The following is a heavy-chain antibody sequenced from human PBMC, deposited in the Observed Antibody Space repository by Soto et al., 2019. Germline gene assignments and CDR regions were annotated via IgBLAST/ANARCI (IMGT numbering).Heavy chain of an antibody. Sequence: QVQLVESGGGVVQPGRSLRLSCAASGFTFSLFDMHWVRQAPGKGLEWVALLSHAGNNKYYVDSVKGRFTIPRDNSKNTLHRQMTSLTPEDTAVYYRAKDLDANGDRRPAGCWGQGTLVTPSS. CDR2: LSHAGNNK. V-gene: IGHV3-30*18. CDR1: GFTFSLFD. D-gene: IGHD3-3*01. CDR3: AKDLDANGDRRPAGC. J-gene: IGHJ1*01.